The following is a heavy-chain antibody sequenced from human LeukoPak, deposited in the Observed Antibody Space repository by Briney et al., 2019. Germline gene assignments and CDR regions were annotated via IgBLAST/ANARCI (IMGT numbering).Heavy chain of an antibody. CDR2: ISGSGGST. CDR3: AKGYSGYDFSFDY. D-gene: IGHD5-12*01. J-gene: IGHJ4*02. Sequence: PGGSLRPSCAASGFTFSSYAMSWVRQAPGKGLEWVSAISGSGGSTYYADSVKGRFTISRDNSKNTLYLQMNSLRAEDTAVYYCAKGYSGYDFSFDYWGQGTLVTVSS. V-gene: IGHV3-23*01. CDR1: GFTFSSYA.